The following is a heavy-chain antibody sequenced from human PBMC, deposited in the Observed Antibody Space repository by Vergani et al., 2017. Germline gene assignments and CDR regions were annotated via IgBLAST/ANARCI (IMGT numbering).Heavy chain of an antibody. CDR3: AKDFVPGRAFDI. Sequence: QVQLVESGGGVVQPGESLRLSCAASTSGFTFNNSNMHWVRQAPDKGLEWVAFIRYDDSRNKYYAASGQSRFIISRDNSKNTVFLQMNRLRPEDTALYYCAKDFVPGRAFDIWGQGTMVTVSS. J-gene: IGHJ3*02. CDR2: IRYDDSRNK. V-gene: IGHV3-30*02. CDR1: GFTFNNSN.